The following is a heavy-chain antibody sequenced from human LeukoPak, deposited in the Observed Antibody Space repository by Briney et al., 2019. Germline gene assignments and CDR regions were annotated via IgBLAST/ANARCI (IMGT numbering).Heavy chain of an antibody. Sequence: SVTVSCKASRFTFTSSSMQWVRQARGQRRDWIGWIVVCSGNTNYAQKFQERITITRDMSTSTAYMEQISPVTEDTEAYYCAVRQAVAGTAFDNWGQGTLVTVSS. CDR3: AVRQAVAGTAFDN. V-gene: IGHV1-58*02. D-gene: IGHD6-19*01. J-gene: IGHJ4*02. CDR1: RFTFTSSS. CDR2: IVVCSGNT.